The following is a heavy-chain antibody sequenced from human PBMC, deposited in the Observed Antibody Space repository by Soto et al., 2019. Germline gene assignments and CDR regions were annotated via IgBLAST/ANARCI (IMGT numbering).Heavy chain of an antibody. D-gene: IGHD3-10*01. CDR2: ISGSGGST. Sequence: GGSLRLSCAVSGFTFSSYAMSWVRQAPGKGLEWVSAISGSGGSTYYADSVKGRFTISRDNSKNTLYLQMNSLRAEDTAVYYCAKDRSMGPAPDAFDIWGQGTMVTVSS. J-gene: IGHJ3*02. CDR3: AKDRSMGPAPDAFDI. CDR1: GFTFSSYA. V-gene: IGHV3-23*01.